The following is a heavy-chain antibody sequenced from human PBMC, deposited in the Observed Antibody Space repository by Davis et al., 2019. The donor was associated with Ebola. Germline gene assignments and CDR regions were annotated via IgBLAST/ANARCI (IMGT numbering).Heavy chain of an antibody. D-gene: IGHD3-10*01. CDR3: ARQAYYGSGSLDY. V-gene: IGHV4-39*01. Sequence: SETLSLTCTVSGGSISSSSYYWGWIRQPPGKGLEWIGSIYYSGSTNYNPSLKSRVTISVDTSKNQFSLKLSSVTAADTAVYYCARQAYYGSGSLDYWGQGTLVTVSS. CDR2: IYYSGST. J-gene: IGHJ4*02. CDR1: GGSISSSSYY.